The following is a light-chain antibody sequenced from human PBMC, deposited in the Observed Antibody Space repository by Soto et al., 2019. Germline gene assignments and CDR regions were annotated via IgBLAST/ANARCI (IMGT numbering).Light chain of an antibody. Sequence: ALTLSPGTSSMSPGERATIPSLPPQTISGNYLAWYQQTPGQAPRLLIYAASSRATGIPDRFSGSGSGTDFTLTISRLEPEDFAVYYCQQHGRSPITFGQGTRLEIK. CDR2: AAS. CDR3: QQHGRSPIT. CDR1: QTISGNY. V-gene: IGKV3-20*01. J-gene: IGKJ5*01.